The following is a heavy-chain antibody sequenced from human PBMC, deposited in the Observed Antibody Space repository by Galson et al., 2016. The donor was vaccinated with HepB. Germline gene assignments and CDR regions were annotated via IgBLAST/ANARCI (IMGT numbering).Heavy chain of an antibody. V-gene: IGHV3-11*06. Sequence: SLRLSCAASGFIFSDYYMSWIRQAPGKGLEWVSDISISSRYTNYADSVKGRFTISRDDAKNSLYLQMNSLRADDTAVYYCASGLVDGIGDYWGQGTLVTVSS. D-gene: IGHD6-19*01. J-gene: IGHJ4*02. CDR2: ISISSRYT. CDR3: ASGLVDGIGDY. CDR1: GFIFSDYY.